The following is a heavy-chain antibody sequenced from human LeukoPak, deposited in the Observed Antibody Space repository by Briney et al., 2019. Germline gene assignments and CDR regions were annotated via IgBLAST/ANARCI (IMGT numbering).Heavy chain of an antibody. CDR3: ARADEQLLDY. D-gene: IGHD6-6*01. CDR2: ISSSSSYI. CDR1: GFTFSSYN. V-gene: IGHV3-21*01. Sequence: PGGSLRLSCAASGFTFSSYNMNWVRQAPGKGLEWVSSISSSSSYIYYADSVKGRFTISRDNAKNSLYLQMNSLRAEDTAVYYCARADEQLLDYWGQGTLVTVSS. J-gene: IGHJ4*02.